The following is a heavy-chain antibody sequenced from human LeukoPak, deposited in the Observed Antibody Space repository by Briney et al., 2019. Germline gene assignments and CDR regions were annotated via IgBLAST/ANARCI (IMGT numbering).Heavy chain of an antibody. D-gene: IGHD3-22*01. CDR3: TRVFEYYYDSSGPGYYFDY. CDR2: IRSKAYGGTT. V-gene: IGHV3-49*04. Sequence: GGSLRLSCTASGFTFGDYAMSWVRQAPGKGLEWVGFIRSKAYGGTTEYAASAKGRFTISRDDSKSIAYLQMNSLKTEDTAVYYCTRVFEYYYDSSGPGYYFDYWGQGTLVTVSS. J-gene: IGHJ4*02. CDR1: GFTFGDYA.